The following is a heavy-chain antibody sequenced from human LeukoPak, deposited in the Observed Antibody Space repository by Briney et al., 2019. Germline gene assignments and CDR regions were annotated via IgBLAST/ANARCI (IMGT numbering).Heavy chain of an antibody. CDR3: ARDHWGSLDY. CDR1: GSSMTTHS. V-gene: IGHV4-59*11. D-gene: IGHD7-27*01. CDR2: NTDSGNI. J-gene: IGHJ4*02. Sequence: PSETLSLTCIVSGSSMTTHSWGWIRQPPGKGLEWIGYNTDSGNINFNPALKSRVTISVDTSKSQVFLKLSSVTPADTAVYYCARDHWGSLDYWGQGILVTVSS.